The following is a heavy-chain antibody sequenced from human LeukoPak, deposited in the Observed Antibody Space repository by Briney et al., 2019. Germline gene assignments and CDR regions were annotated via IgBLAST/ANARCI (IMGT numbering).Heavy chain of an antibody. J-gene: IGHJ2*01. CDR2: IDTSGVT. V-gene: IGHV4-4*07. CDR3: ATDRYWYFEL. CDR1: SGSIRKYY. Sequence: SETLSLTCTVSSGSIRKYYWNWIRQPAGKGLEWIGRIDTSGVTSYNSFLTSRVTVSRDTSKNQVSLKLNSVTAADTAVYYCATDRYWYFELWGRGTLVTVSS.